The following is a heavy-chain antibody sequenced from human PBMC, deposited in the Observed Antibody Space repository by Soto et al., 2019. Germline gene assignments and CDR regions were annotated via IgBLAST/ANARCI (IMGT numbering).Heavy chain of an antibody. CDR2: INHSGST. CDR3: ARGLSSSSRPYYYGMDV. CDR1: GGSFSGYY. Sequence: SETLSLTCAVYGGSFSGYYWSWIRQPPGKGLEWIGEINHSGSTNYNPSLKSRVTISVDTSKNQFSLKLSSVTAADTALYYCARGLSSSSRPYYYGMDVWGQGTTVTVSS. D-gene: IGHD6-6*01. J-gene: IGHJ6*02. V-gene: IGHV4-34*01.